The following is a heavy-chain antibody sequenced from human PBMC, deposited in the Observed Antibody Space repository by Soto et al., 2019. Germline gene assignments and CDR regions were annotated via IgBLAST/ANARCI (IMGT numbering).Heavy chain of an antibody. D-gene: IGHD1-7*01. CDR3: ARDRGSATTRYCYGMDV. CDR2: ISYDGSKK. CDR1: GVTFSSYA. J-gene: IGHJ6*02. Sequence: QVQLVESGGGVVQPGRSLRLSCAASGVTFSSYAMHWVRQAPGKGLEWVAVISYDGSKKYDADPVKGRFTISRDNSKKTVDLEMNSLRAEDTGVYYCARDRGSATTRYCYGMDVWGQGTTVTVSS. V-gene: IGHV3-30-3*01.